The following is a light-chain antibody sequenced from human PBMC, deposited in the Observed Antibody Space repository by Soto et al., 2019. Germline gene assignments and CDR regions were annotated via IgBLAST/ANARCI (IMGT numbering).Light chain of an antibody. CDR2: DAS. J-gene: IGKJ2*01. CDR1: QSVSSY. CDR3: QQRSNWPPRNT. Sequence: EIVLTQSPATLSLSPGERAPLSCRDSQSVSSYLAWYQQKPGQAPRLLIYDASNRATGIPARFSGSGSGTDFTLTISSLEPEDFAVYYCQQRSNWPPRNTFGQGTKLEIK. V-gene: IGKV3-11*01.